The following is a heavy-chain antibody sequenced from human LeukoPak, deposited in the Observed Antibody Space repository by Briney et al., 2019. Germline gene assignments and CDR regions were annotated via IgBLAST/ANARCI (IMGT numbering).Heavy chain of an antibody. V-gene: IGHV4-34*01. Sequence: PSETLSLTCAVYGGSFSGDFWSWIRQSPGKGLEWIGEIKHDGSTTYNPSLESRVTMSVDTSKNQFSLKLSSVTAADTAVYYCARGKWFPAVVFDYWGQGTLVTVSS. J-gene: IGHJ4*02. CDR1: GGSFSGDF. CDR2: IKHDGST. D-gene: IGHD3-22*01. CDR3: ARGKWFPAVVFDY.